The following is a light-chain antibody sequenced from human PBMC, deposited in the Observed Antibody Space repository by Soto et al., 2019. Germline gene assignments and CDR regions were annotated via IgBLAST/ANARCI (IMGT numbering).Light chain of an antibody. Sequence: IQLTQSPSSLSASVGDRVTITCRASQGISSYLAWYQQKPGKAPKLLIYGASTLEGGVPFRFSGSGSGTDFTLIISSVQPEDFATYYCQQLNTYPIPFGQGPRLEIK. CDR1: QGISSY. CDR2: GAS. V-gene: IGKV1-9*01. J-gene: IGKJ5*01. CDR3: QQLNTYPIP.